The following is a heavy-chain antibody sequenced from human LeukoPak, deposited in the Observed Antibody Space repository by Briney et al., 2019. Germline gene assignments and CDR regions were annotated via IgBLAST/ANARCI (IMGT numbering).Heavy chain of an antibody. CDR3: AKAPEYQLLWYYFDY. J-gene: IGHJ4*02. D-gene: IGHD2-2*01. V-gene: IGHV3-30*18. CDR2: TTYDGSNK. Sequence: PGRSLRLSSAASGFTSSSYGMHSVRQAPGNGLQSPAVTTYDGSNKYYADSVKDRFTISRDDSKNTLYLQMNSLRAEDTAVYYCAKAPEYQLLWYYFDYWGQGTLVTVSS. CDR1: GFTSSSYG.